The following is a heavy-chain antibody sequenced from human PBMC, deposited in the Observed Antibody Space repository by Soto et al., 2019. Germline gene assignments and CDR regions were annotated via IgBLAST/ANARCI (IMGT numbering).Heavy chain of an antibody. D-gene: IGHD2-2*01. CDR2: IIPILGIA. Sequence: QVQLVQSGAEVKKPGSSVKASCKASGGTFSSYTISWVRQAPGQGLEWMGRIIPILGIANYAQKFQGRVTSTAHKSTSTAYIELNNLISEDRAVYYCAREVVQAPMLGGYYYYCMDVWGKGTTVTVSS. CDR3: AREVVQAPMLGGYYYYCMDV. V-gene: IGHV1-69*08. J-gene: IGHJ6*04. CDR1: GGTFSSYT.